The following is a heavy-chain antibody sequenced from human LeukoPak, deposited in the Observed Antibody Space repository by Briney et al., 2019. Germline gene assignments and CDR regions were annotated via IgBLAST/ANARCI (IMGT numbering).Heavy chain of an antibody. CDR3: ARGGIAAAPY. CDR1: GFTFSNFW. V-gene: IGHV3-74*01. D-gene: IGHD6-13*01. Sequence: GGSLRLSCAASGFTFSNFWMHWVRQAPGKGLVWVSRINSDGSSASYSDSVKGRFTISRDNAENTLYLQMNSLRAEDTAVYYCARGGIAAAPYWGQGTLVTVSS. CDR2: INSDGSSA. J-gene: IGHJ4*02.